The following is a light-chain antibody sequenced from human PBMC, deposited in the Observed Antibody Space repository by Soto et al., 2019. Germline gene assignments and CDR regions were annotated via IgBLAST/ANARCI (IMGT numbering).Light chain of an antibody. CDR3: QQYYSYPPT. Sequence: AIRMTHSPSSLSASTGDRVTMTPRASQGISSYLAWYQQKPGKAPKLLIYAAPTLQSGVPSRFSGSGSGTDFTLTISCLQSEDFATYYCQQYYSYPPTFGQGTKVDI. CDR1: QGISSY. CDR2: AAP. J-gene: IGKJ1*01. V-gene: IGKV1-8*01.